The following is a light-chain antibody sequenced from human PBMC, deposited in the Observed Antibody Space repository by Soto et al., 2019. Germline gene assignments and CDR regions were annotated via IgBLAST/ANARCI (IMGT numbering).Light chain of an antibody. CDR3: TSHVGFNAWYV. V-gene: IGLV2-8*01. CDR1: SSDVGAYNY. J-gene: IGLJ1*01. CDR2: AVT. Sequence: QSALSQPPPASGCRGRSVTIFCTGTSSDVGAYNYVSWYQQHPGKAPKLLIYAVTKRPSGVPACLSVSKSGNPASLTVSGLKPEYEADYHSTSHVGFNAWYVFVTGT.